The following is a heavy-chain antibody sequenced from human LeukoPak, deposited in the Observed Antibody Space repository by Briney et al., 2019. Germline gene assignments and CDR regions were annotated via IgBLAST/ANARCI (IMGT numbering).Heavy chain of an antibody. V-gene: IGHV4-39*07. CDR3: ERESRGYVWGFPFDY. J-gene: IGHJ4*02. CDR1: GGSISSSSYY. CDR2: IYYSGST. D-gene: IGHD3-16*01. Sequence: SETLSLTCTVSGGSISSSSYYWGWIRQPPGKGLEWIGSIYYSGSTYYNPSLKSRVTISVDTSKNQFSLKLSSVTAADTAVYYCERESRGYVWGFPFDYWGQGTLVTVSS.